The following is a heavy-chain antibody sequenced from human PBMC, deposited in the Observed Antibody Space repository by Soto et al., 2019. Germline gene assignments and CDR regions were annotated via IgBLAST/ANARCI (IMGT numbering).Heavy chain of an antibody. D-gene: IGHD3-10*01. CDR3: AKGVVREPAYFDY. V-gene: IGHV3-30*18. CDR1: GFTFSAFA. CDR2: ISYDGTNE. J-gene: IGHJ4*02. Sequence: GGSLRLSCTVSGFTFSAFAMYWVRQAPGKGLEWVALISYDGTNEGYAESVRGRFTISRDNSKNTLYLDMNSLSAEDSAVYFCAKGVVREPAYFDYWGQGTLVTVSS.